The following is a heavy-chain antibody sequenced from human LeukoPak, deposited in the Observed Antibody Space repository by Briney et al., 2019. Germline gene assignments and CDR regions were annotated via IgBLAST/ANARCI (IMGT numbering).Heavy chain of an antibody. V-gene: IGHV4-34*01. CDR2: INHSGST. CDR3: ARVYSSGWYYYFDY. CDR1: GGSISSYY. J-gene: IGHJ4*02. Sequence: SETLSLTCTVSGGSISSYYWSWIRQPPGKGLEWIGEINHSGSTNYNPSLKSRVTISVDTSKNQFSLKLSSVTAADTAVYYCARVYSSGWYYYFDYWGQGTLVTVSS. D-gene: IGHD6-19*01.